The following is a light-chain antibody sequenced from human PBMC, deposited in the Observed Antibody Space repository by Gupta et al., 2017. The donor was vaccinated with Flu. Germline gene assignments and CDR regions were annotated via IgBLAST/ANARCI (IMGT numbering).Light chain of an antibody. CDR2: GAS. V-gene: IGKV3-20*01. CDR3: RQYDSLPDT. Sequence: EIVLTQSPGTLSLSPGEIATLSCRASQSVRRNSLAWYQHRPGQAPSLLIYGASSRATDIPERFSGSGSGTDFTLTISRLEPEDFAVYYCRQYDSLPDTFGQGTKLEIK. J-gene: IGKJ2*01. CDR1: QSVRRNS.